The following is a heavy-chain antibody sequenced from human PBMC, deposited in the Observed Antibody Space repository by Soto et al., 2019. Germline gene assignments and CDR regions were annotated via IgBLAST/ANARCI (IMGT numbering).Heavy chain of an antibody. Sequence: SETLSLTCTVSGGSISSGGYYWSWIRQHPGKGLEWIGYIYYSGSTYYNPSLKSRVTISVDTSKNQFSLKLSSVTAADTAVYYCARVRPRSYPNWGQGTLVTVSS. J-gene: IGHJ4*02. CDR3: ARVRPRSYPN. CDR1: GGSISSGGYY. V-gene: IGHV4-31*03. CDR2: IYYSGST.